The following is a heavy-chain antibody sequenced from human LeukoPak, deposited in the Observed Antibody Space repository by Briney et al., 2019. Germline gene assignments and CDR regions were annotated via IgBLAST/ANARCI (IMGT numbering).Heavy chain of an antibody. CDR3: ARGWGLGSSSYYYYYGMDV. V-gene: IGHV4-39*07. CDR2: IYYSGST. J-gene: IGHJ6*02. CDR1: GGSISSSSYN. Sequence: SETLSLTCTVSGGSISSSSYNWGRIRQPPGKGLEWIGSIYYSGSTYYNPSLKSRVTISVDTSKNQFSLKLSSVTAADTAVYYCARGWGLGSSSYYYYYGMDVWGQGTTVTVSS. D-gene: IGHD6-13*01.